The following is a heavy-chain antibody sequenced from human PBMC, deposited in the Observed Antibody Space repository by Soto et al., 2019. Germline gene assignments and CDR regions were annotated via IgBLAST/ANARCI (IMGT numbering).Heavy chain of an antibody. J-gene: IGHJ6*02. CDR3: AIFHSGNYGMDV. Sequence: PGGSLRLSCAASGFTFSSYAMSWVRQAPGKGLEWVSAISGSGGSTYYADSAKGRFTISRDNSKNTLYLQMNSLRAEDTAVYYCAIFHSGNYGMDVWGQGTTVTVSS. CDR1: GFTFSSYA. D-gene: IGHD2-21*01. V-gene: IGHV3-23*01. CDR2: ISGSGGST.